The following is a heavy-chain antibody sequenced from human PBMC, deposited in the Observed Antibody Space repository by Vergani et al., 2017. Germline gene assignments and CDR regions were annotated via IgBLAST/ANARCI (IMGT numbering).Heavy chain of an antibody. J-gene: IGHJ6*03. V-gene: IGHV4-59*01. CDR2: IYYSGGT. Sequence: QVQLQESGPGLVRPSETLSLICTVSGGSLSGYYWNWIRQTPGEGLQWIGYIYYSGGTNYNPSLKSRVTMSVDTSNKQFSLKLSSVTAADTAVYYCARGDCSSTSCFHMDVWGRGTTVTVSS. D-gene: IGHD2-2*01. CDR3: ARGDCSSTSCFHMDV. CDR1: GGSLSGYY.